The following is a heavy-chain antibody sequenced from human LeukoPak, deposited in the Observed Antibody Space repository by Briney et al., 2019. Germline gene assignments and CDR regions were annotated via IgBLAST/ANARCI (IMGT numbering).Heavy chain of an antibody. CDR2: IYSGGST. J-gene: IGHJ4*02. CDR1: GFTVSSNY. Sequence: PGGSLRLSCAASGFTVSSNYMGWVRQAPGKGLEWVSVIYSGGSTHYADSVKGRFTISRDNAKNSLYLQMNSLRAEDTAVYYRARVRVVPAATDYWGQGTLVTVSS. V-gene: IGHV3-53*01. D-gene: IGHD2-2*01. CDR3: ARVRVVPAATDY.